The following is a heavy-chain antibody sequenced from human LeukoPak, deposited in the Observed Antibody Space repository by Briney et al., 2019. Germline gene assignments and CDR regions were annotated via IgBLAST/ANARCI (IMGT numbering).Heavy chain of an antibody. J-gene: IGHJ4*02. CDR3: TLRPVEMATIMDY. CDR2: IRSKANSYAT. Sequence: GGSLRLSCAASGFTFSGSAVHWVRQASGKGLEWVGRIRSKANSYATAYAASVKGRFTISRDDSKNTAYLQMNSLKTEDTAVYYCTLRPVEMATIMDYWGQGTLVTVSS. D-gene: IGHD5-24*01. CDR1: GFTFSGSA. V-gene: IGHV3-73*01.